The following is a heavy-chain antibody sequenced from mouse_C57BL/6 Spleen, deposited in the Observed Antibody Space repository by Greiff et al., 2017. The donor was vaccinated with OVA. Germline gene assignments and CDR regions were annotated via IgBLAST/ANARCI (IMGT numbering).Heavy chain of an antibody. D-gene: IGHD1-1*01. CDR3: ARYGSSYYWYFDV. J-gene: IGHJ1*03. V-gene: IGHV3-6*01. Sequence: EVHLVESGPGLVKPSQSLSLTCSVTGYSITSGYYWNWIRQFPGNKLEWMGYISYDGSNNYNPSLKNRISITRDTSKNQFFLKLNSVTTEDTATYYCARYGSSYYWYFDVWGTGTTVTVSS. CDR2: ISYDGSN. CDR1: GYSITSGYY.